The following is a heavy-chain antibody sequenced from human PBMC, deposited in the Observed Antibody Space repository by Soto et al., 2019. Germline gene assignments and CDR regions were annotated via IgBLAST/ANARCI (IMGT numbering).Heavy chain of an antibody. CDR2: INAGNGNT. Sequence: ASVKVSCKASGYTFTSYAMHWVRQAPGQRLECMGWINAGNGNTKYSQKFQGRVTITRDTSASTAYMELSSLRSEDTAVYYCARYCSSTSCYLKGIDYWGQGTLVTVS. V-gene: IGHV1-3*01. D-gene: IGHD2-2*01. CDR1: GYTFTSYA. J-gene: IGHJ4*02. CDR3: ARYCSSTSCYLKGIDY.